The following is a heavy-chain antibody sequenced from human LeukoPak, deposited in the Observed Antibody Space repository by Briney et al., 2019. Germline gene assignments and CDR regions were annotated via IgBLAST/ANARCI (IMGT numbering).Heavy chain of an antibody. CDR2: IYYSGST. D-gene: IGHD3-22*01. J-gene: IGHJ4*02. CDR3: ARVYYDSSGYYVGDY. V-gene: IGHV4-59*01. Sequence: SVTLSLTCTVSGGSISSYYWSWIRQPPGKGLEWIGYIYYSGSTNYNPSLKSRVTISVDTSKNQFSLKLSSVTAADTAVYYCARVYYDSSGYYVGDYWGQGTLVTVSS. CDR1: GGSISSYY.